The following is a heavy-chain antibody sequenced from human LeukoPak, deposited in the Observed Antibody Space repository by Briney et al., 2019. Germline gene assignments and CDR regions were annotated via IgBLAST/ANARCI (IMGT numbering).Heavy chain of an antibody. V-gene: IGHV3-48*04. D-gene: IGHD3-3*01. CDR3: ARSGDYDFWSGYFYVPYYFDY. CDR1: GFTFSSHS. CDR2: ISSSGSTI. J-gene: IGHJ4*02. Sequence: GGSLRLSCAASGFTFSSHSMNWVRQAPGKGLEWVSYISSSGSTIYYADSVKGRFTISRDNAKNSLYLQMNSLRAEDTAVYYCARSGDYDFWSGYFYVPYYFDYWGQGTLVTVSS.